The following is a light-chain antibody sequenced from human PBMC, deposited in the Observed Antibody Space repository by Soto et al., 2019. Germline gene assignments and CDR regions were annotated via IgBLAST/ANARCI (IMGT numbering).Light chain of an antibody. CDR2: DAS. Sequence: DIQMTQSPSPLSASIGDRVTITCRASQSIDNWLAWYQQKPGKAPKLLIYDASILESGVPSRFSGSGSGTDFTLTISRLEPEDFAVYYCQQYGSSPWTFGQGTKVDIK. J-gene: IGKJ1*01. CDR3: QQYGSSPWT. CDR1: QSIDNW. V-gene: IGKV1-5*01.